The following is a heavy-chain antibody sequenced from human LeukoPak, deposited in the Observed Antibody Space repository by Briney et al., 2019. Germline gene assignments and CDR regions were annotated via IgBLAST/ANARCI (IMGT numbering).Heavy chain of an antibody. J-gene: IGHJ4*02. V-gene: IGHV3-30*18. D-gene: IGHD2-15*01. CDR2: ISYDGHSK. CDR3: AKEFCQGSCSQDYFDY. Sequence: AGGSLRLSCAASGFTFSTLGIHCVRPAPGKGREWGSVISYDGHSKYYADSVKGRFTISRDNAKNTVSLQMNSLTPEDTAVYYCAKEFCQGSCSQDYFDYWGQGTLVTVSS. CDR1: GFTFSTLG.